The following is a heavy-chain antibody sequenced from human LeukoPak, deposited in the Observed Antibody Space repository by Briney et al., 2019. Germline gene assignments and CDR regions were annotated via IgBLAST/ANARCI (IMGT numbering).Heavy chain of an antibody. V-gene: IGHV1-69*13. CDR2: IIPIFGTA. CDR3: ARDELGQWLIPYYFDY. Sequence: SVKVSCKASGGTFSSYAISWVRQAPGQGLEWMGGIIPIFGTANYAQKFQGRVTITAGESTSTAYMELSSLRSEDTAVYYCARDELGQWLIPYYFDYWGQGTLVTVSS. D-gene: IGHD6-19*01. J-gene: IGHJ4*02. CDR1: GGTFSSYA.